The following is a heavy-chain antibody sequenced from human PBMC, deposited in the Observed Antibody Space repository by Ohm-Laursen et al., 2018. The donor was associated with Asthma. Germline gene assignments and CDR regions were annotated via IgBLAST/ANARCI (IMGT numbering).Heavy chain of an antibody. CDR1: GFTFSSYG. V-gene: IGHV3-30*03. CDR3: ARDVMEWYLPAFDF. J-gene: IGHJ4*02. D-gene: IGHD3-3*01. Sequence: SLRLSCAASGFTFSSYGMHWVRQAPGKGLEWVAVGGSYYDGGLKYYADSVNGRFTVSRDDSKNTLYLQMNSLRPDDTAVYYCARDVMEWYLPAFDFWGQGTLVTVSS. CDR2: GGSYYDGGLK.